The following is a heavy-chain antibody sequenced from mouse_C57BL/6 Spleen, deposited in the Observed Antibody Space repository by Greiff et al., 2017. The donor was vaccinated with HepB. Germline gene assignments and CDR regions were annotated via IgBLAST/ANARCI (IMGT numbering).Heavy chain of an antibody. CDR3: ASLGSSYEGWYFDV. CDR1: GFSLTSYA. J-gene: IGHJ1*03. Sequence: VKLVESGPGLVAPSQSLSITCTVSGFSLTSYAISWVRQPPGKGLEWLGVIWTGGGTNYNSALKSRLSISKDNSKSQVFLKMNSLQTEDTARYYCASLGSSYEGWYFDVWGTGTTVTVSS. V-gene: IGHV2-9-1*01. D-gene: IGHD1-1*01. CDR2: IWTGGGT.